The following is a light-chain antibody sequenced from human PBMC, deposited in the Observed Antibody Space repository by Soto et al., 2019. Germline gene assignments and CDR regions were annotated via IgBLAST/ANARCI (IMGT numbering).Light chain of an antibody. J-gene: IGKJ1*01. Sequence: DIQMTHSPSTLSASVVDGVTITFRASQSISNWLAWYQQKPGKAPKLLIYKASSLESGVPSRFSGSGSGTEFTLTISSLQPDDFATYYCQQYNSYRKFGQGTKVDIK. V-gene: IGKV1-5*03. CDR3: QQYNSYRK. CDR2: KAS. CDR1: QSISNW.